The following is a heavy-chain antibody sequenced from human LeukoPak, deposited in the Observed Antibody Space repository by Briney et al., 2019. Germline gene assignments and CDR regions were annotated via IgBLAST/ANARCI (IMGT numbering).Heavy chain of an antibody. CDR3: ARGPGITRSSGYSPLYYYGMDV. CDR1: GGSFSGYY. J-gene: IGHJ6*02. CDR2: INHSGST. D-gene: IGHD3-22*01. Sequence: SETLFLTCAVYGGSFSGYYWSWIRQPPGKGLEWIGEINHSGSTNYNPSLKSRVTISVDTSKNQFSLKLSSVTAADTAVYYCARGPGITRSSGYSPLYYYGMDVWGQGTTVTVSS. V-gene: IGHV4-34*01.